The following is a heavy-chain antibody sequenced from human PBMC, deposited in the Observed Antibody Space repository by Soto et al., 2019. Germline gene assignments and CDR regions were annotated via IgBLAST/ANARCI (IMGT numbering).Heavy chain of an antibody. CDR3: ATRSPAFDY. V-gene: IGHV1-3*01. Sequence: ASVKVSCKASGNTVPNYAIHWVRQAPGQRLEWMGWINGGNGNTYYSEHFQGRVTITRDTSASTAYMELSSLRSEDTAVYYCATRSPAFDYWGQGTLVTVSS. CDR1: GNTVPNYA. CDR2: INGGNGNT. J-gene: IGHJ4*02.